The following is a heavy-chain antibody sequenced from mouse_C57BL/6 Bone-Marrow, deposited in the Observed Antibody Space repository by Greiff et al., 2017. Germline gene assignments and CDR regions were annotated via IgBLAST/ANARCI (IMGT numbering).Heavy chain of an antibody. D-gene: IGHD5-2*01. Sequence: QVQLKQPGAELVKPGASVKLSCKASGYTFTSYWMHWVKQRPGQGLEWIGMIHPNSGSTNYNEKFKSKATLTVDKSSSTAYMQLSSLTSEDSAVXYCARDEYFPSPFFDYWGQGTTLTVSS. CDR2: IHPNSGST. CDR3: ARDEYFPSPFFDY. J-gene: IGHJ2*01. CDR1: GYTFTSYW. V-gene: IGHV1-64*01.